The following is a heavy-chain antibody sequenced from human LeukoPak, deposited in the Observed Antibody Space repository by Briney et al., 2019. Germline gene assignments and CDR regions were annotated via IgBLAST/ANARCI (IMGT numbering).Heavy chain of an antibody. CDR3: ARSKYYYDSSPYYLFDY. D-gene: IGHD3-22*01. Sequence: GESLKISCKGSGYSFASYWIDWVRQMPGKGLEWMGIIYPGDSNTKYSPSFQGQVTFSADKSSSTAYLQWFSLRASDTAMYYCARSKYYYDSSPYYLFDYWGQGTLVTVSS. J-gene: IGHJ4*02. CDR2: IYPGDSNT. V-gene: IGHV5-51*01. CDR1: GYSFASYW.